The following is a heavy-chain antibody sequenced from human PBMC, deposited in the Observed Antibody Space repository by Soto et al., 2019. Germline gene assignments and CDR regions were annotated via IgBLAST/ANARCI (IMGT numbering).Heavy chain of an antibody. CDR2: ISGSGGST. V-gene: IGHV3-23*01. D-gene: IGHD5-18*01. CDR1: GFTFSSYA. J-gene: IGHJ3*02. CDR3: AKDPKKPIQLWFGSAFDI. Sequence: EVQLLESGGGLVQPGGSLRLSCAASGFTFSSYAMSWVRQAPGKGLEWVSAISGSGGSTYYADSVKGRFTISRDNSKNTLYLQMNSLRAEDTAVYYCAKDPKKPIQLWFGSAFDIWGQGTMVTVSS.